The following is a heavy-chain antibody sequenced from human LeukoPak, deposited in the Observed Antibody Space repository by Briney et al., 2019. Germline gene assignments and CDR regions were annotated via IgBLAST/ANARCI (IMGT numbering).Heavy chain of an antibody. J-gene: IGHJ6*03. V-gene: IGHV3-11*04. CDR3: ARKTVVLRFLEWLPRYYYMDV. Sequence: PGGSLRLSCAASGFTFSDYYMSWIRQAPGKGLEWVSYISSSGSTIYYADSVKGRFTISRDNAKNSLYLQMNSLRAEDTAVYYCARKTVVLRFLEWLPRYYYMDVWGKGTTVTVSS. CDR1: GFTFSDYY. CDR2: ISSSGSTI. D-gene: IGHD3-3*01.